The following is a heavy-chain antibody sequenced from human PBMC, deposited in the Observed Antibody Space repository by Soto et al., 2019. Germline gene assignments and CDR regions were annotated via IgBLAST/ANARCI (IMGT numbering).Heavy chain of an antibody. CDR3: AKDPYYPRYYFDY. Sequence: EVQLVESGGGLVQPGGSLRLSCAASGLTISSYAMSWVRQAPGKGLEWVSAISGSGGSTYYADSVKGRFTISRDNSKNTLYLQMNSLRAEDTAVYYCAKDPYYPRYYFDYWGQGTLVTVSS. CDR1: GLTISSYA. J-gene: IGHJ4*02. D-gene: IGHD3-10*01. V-gene: IGHV3-23*04. CDR2: ISGSGGST.